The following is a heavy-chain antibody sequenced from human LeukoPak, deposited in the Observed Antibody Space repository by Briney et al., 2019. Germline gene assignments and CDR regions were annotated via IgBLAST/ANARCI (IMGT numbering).Heavy chain of an antibody. CDR1: GGSISSYY. Sequence: SETLSLTCTVSGGSISSYYWSWIRQPPGKGLEWIGYIYYSGSTNYNPSLKSRVTISVDTSKNQFSLKLNSVTAADTAVYYCATTEGSGSWANWFDPWGQGTLVTVSS. CDR2: IYYSGST. V-gene: IGHV4-59*08. CDR3: ATTEGSGSWANWFDP. D-gene: IGHD3-10*01. J-gene: IGHJ5*02.